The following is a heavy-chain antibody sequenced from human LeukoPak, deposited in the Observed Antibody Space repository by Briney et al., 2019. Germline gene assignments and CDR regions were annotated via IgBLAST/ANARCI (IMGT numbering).Heavy chain of an antibody. CDR1: GFTFSDYY. V-gene: IGHV3-66*01. J-gene: IGHJ4*02. CDR2: IYSGGST. Sequence: PGGSLRLSCAASGFTFSDYYMSWIRQAPGKGLEWVSVIYSGGSTYYADSVKGRFTISRDNSKNTLYLQMNSLRAEDTAVYYCASEGRRDYWGQGTLVTVSS. CDR3: ASEGRRDY.